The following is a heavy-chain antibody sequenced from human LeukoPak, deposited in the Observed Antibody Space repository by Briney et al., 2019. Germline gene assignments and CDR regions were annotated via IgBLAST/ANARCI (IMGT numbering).Heavy chain of an antibody. CDR2: IYYSGGT. CDR3: ATSYSTSWPEIDY. J-gene: IGHJ4*01. CDR1: GGSISSSSYY. Sequence: SETLSLTCTVSGGSISSSSYYWGWIRQPPGKGLEWIGTIYYSGGTYYSPSLKSRVTISVDTSKNQFSLKLSSVSAADTAVYYCATSYSTSWPEIDYWGHGTLVTVSS. D-gene: IGHD6-13*01. V-gene: IGHV4-39*01.